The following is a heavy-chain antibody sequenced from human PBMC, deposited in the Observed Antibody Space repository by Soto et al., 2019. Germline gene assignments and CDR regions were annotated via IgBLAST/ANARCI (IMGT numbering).Heavy chain of an antibody. CDR1: GYTFTRFD. D-gene: IGHD6-19*01. J-gene: IGHJ4*02. CDR3: ARAYTWGVAVAGT. Sequence: GASVKVSCKASGYTFTRFDINWVRQATGQGLEWMGWMNPNSGNTGYAQKFQGRVTMTRNTSISTAYMELSSLRSEDTAVYYCARAYTWGVAVAGTWGQGTLVTVSS. V-gene: IGHV1-8*01. CDR2: MNPNSGNT.